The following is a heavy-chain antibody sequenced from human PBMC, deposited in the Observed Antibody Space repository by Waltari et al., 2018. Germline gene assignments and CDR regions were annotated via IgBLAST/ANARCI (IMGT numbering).Heavy chain of an antibody. CDR3: ARDLYNWNDGASDAFDI. Sequence: EVQLVESGGGLVQPGGSLRLSCAASGFTFSSYWMSWVRQAPGKGLEWVANIKQDGSEKYYVDSVKGRFTISRDNAKNSLYLQMNSLRAEDTAVYYCARDLYNWNDGASDAFDIWGQGTMVTVSS. CDR1: GFTFSSYW. J-gene: IGHJ3*02. V-gene: IGHV3-7*01. CDR2: IKQDGSEK. D-gene: IGHD1-1*01.